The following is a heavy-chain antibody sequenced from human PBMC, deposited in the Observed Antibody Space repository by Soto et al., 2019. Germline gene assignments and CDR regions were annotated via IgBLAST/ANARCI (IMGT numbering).Heavy chain of an antibody. D-gene: IGHD5-12*01. V-gene: IGHV3-21*01. Sequence: EVQLVESGGGLVKPGGSLRLSCAASGFTFSSYSMNWVRQAPGKGLEWVSSISSSSSYIYYADSVKGRFTISRDNAKNLXYLQMNSLRADDTAVYYCARGPGRWLQLLGGSVSCWGQGTLVTVSS. CDR1: GFTFSSYS. J-gene: IGHJ4*02. CDR3: ARGPGRWLQLLGGSVSC. CDR2: ISSSSSYI.